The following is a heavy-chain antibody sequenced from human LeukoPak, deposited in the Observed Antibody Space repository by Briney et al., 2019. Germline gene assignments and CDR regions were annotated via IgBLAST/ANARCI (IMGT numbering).Heavy chain of an antibody. V-gene: IGHV3-33*01. Sequence: PGRSLRLSCVASGFTFSSYGMHWVRQAPGKGLEWVAVIWYDGSNKYYADSVKGRFTISRDNSKNTLYLQMNSLRAEDTAVYYCARDFRGDYGDYGMDVWGQGTTVTVSS. J-gene: IGHJ6*02. CDR1: GFTFSSYG. D-gene: IGHD4-17*01. CDR3: ARDFRGDYGDYGMDV. CDR2: IWYDGSNK.